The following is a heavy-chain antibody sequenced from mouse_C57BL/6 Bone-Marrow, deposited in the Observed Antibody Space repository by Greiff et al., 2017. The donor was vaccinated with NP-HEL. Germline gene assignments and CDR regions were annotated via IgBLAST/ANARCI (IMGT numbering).Heavy chain of an antibody. V-gene: IGHV5-6*01. J-gene: IGHJ2*01. Sequence: DVHLVESGGDLVKPGGSLKLSCAASGFTFSNYGMSWVSQTPGKRLEWVATISSGGSYTNYQDSVKGRFTISRDNAKNTLYLQMRSLKSEDTAMYYCARRRRCDYWGQGTTLTVSS. CDR3: ARRRRCDY. CDR1: GFTFSNYG. CDR2: ISSGGSYT.